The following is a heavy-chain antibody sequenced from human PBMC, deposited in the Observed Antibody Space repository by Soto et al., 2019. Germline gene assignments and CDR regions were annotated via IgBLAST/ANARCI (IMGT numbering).Heavy chain of an antibody. CDR1: GFTLSSYA. CDR2: ISGSGGST. CDR3: AKDHGSGWYLNWCDP. J-gene: IGHJ5*02. Sequence: LRLSCAASGFTLSSYAMSWVRQAPGKGLEWVSAISGSGGSTYYADSVKGRFTISRDNSKNTLYLQMNSLRAEDTAVYYCAKDHGSGWYLNWCDPWGQGTLVTVSS. D-gene: IGHD6-19*01. V-gene: IGHV3-23*01.